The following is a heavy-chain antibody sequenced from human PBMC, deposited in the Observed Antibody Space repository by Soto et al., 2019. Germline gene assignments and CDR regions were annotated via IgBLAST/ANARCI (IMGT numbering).Heavy chain of an antibody. CDR1: GGSISSYY. CDR3: ARDLIVVVPAAIPVRGDYYYYYGMDV. CDR2: IYYSGST. Sequence: SETLSLTCTVSGGSISSYYWSWIRQPPGKGLEWIGYIYYSGSTNYNPSLKSRVTISVDTSKNQFPLKLSSVTAADTAVYYCARDLIVVVPAAIPVRGDYYYYYGMDVWGQGTTVTVSS. D-gene: IGHD2-2*02. J-gene: IGHJ6*02. V-gene: IGHV4-59*01.